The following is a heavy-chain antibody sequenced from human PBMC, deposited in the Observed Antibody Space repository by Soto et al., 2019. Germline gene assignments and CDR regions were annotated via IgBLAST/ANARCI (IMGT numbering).Heavy chain of an antibody. CDR2: IRSKANSYAT. V-gene: IGHV3-73*02. CDR1: GFTFSGSA. D-gene: IGHD5-18*01. J-gene: IGHJ4*02. Sequence: EVQLVESGGGLVQPGGSLKLSCAASGFTFSGSAMHWVRQASGKGLEWVGRIRSKANSYATAYVASVQGRFTISRDDSKDNAYLQMNSLKTEDTAVYYCTSQGYSYGFVYWGQGTLVTVSS. CDR3: TSQGYSYGFVY.